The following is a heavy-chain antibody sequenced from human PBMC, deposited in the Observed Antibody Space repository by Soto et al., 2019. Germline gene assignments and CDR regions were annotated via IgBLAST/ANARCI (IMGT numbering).Heavy chain of an antibody. CDR1: GFTFSSYW. CDR2: INQDGSEK. J-gene: IGHJ4*02. CDR3: SRSLDS. V-gene: IGHV3-7*01. Sequence: GGSLRLSCAASGFTFSSYWMDWVRQTPGKGLEWVANINQDGSEKNYVDSVKGRFTIYRDNAKNSLYLQMSSLTAEDSALYYCSRSLDSWGQGTLVTVSS.